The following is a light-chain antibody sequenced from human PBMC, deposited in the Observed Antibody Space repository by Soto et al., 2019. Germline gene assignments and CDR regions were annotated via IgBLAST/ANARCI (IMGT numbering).Light chain of an antibody. J-gene: IGLJ2*01. CDR1: SNDIGSYNY. Sequence: QSALTQPASVSGSPGQSITISCTGTSNDIGSYNYVSWYQQHPGKAPKLMIYDVSNRPSGVSDRVSGSKSDNTASLTISGLQAEDEADYYCSSYTSSSTLVFGGGTKVTVL. V-gene: IGLV2-14*01. CDR2: DVS. CDR3: SSYTSSSTLV.